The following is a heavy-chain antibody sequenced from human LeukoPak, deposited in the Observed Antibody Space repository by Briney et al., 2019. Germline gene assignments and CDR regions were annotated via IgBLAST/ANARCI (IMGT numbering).Heavy chain of an antibody. J-gene: IGHJ3*02. V-gene: IGHV5-51*01. CDR1: GYSFTSYW. D-gene: IGHD1-26*01. CDR3: AGPIVGAIPGDAFDI. CDR2: IYPGDSDT. Sequence: RGESLKISCKGSGYSFTSYWIGWVRQMPGKGLEWMGIIYPGDSDTRYSPSFQGQVTISADKSISTAYLQWSSLKASDTAMYYCAGPIVGAIPGDAFDIWGQGTMVTVSS.